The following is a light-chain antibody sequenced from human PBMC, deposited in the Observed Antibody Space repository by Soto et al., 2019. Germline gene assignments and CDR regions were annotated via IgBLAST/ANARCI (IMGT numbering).Light chain of an antibody. CDR2: WAS. CDR3: QQHYSTPRT. CDR1: QSVLYSSNNINY. V-gene: IGKV4-1*01. J-gene: IGKJ1*01. Sequence: DIVMTQSPDSLAVSLGERVTINCKSSQSVLYSSNNINYLAWYQQKPGQPPKLLIYWASTRESGVPDRFSGSGSGTDFTITISSLQAEDVAVYYCQQHYSTPRTFGQGTKVEIK.